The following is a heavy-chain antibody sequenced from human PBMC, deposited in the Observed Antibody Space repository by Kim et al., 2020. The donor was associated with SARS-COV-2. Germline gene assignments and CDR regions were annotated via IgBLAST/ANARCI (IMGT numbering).Heavy chain of an antibody. V-gene: IGHV4-31*03. CDR1: GGSISSGGYY. J-gene: IGHJ3*02. CDR2: IYYSGST. D-gene: IGHD3-16*01. CDR3: ARDSDYVWGSYLSGHDAFDI. Sequence: SETLSLTCTVSGGSISSGGYYWSWIRQHPGKGLEWIGYIYYSGSTYYNPSLKSRVTISVDTSNNQFSLKLSSVTAADTAVYYCARDSDYVWGSYLSGHDAFDIWGQGTMVTVSS.